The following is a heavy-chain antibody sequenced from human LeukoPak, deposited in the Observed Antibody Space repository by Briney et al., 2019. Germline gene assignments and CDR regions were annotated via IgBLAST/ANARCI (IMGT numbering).Heavy chain of an antibody. J-gene: IGHJ4*02. CDR2: IWYDGTHK. V-gene: IGHV3-33*06. CDR1: GFTFSSYG. Sequence: GGSLRLSCAASGFTFSSYGMHWVRQAPGKALEWVAVIWYDGTHKSYADSVKGRFTISRDNSNSALYLDMNSLRAEDTALYYCAKDWAPHSGSHFDYWGQGTLVTVSS. CDR3: AKDWAPHSGSHFDY. D-gene: IGHD1-26*01.